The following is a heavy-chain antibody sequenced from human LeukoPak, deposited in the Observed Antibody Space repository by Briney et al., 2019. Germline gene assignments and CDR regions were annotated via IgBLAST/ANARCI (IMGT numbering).Heavy chain of an antibody. D-gene: IGHD1-14*01. V-gene: IGHV3-74*01. CDR3: ARDLNRQTRLGGFDP. J-gene: IGHJ5*02. CDR2: INSDGSST. Sequence: PGGSLRLSCAASGFTFSSYWVHWVRQAPGKGLVWVSRINSDGSSTSYADSVKGRFTISRDNAKNTLYLQMNSLRAEDTAVYYCARDLNRQTRLGGFDPWGQGTLVTVSS. CDR1: GFTFSSYW.